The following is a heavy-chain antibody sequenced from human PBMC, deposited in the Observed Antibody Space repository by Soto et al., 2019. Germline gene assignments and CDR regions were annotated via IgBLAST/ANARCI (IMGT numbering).Heavy chain of an antibody. V-gene: IGHV3-23*01. CDR1: GLAFSNYA. J-gene: IGHJ4*02. CDR3: EKGAQLCEPFDH. Sequence: GGSLRLSCAASGLAFSNYAISWVRQAPGKGLEWVSTISASGYSAYYGGAVKGRFTASRDNSKSTLYLQMNRLRADDTAVYYCEKGAQLCEPFDHWGQGNQVTVSS. D-gene: IGHD5-18*01. CDR2: ISASGYSA.